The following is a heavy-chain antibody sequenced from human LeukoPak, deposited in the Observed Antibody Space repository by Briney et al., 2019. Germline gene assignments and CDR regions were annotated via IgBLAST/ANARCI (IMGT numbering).Heavy chain of an antibody. Sequence: GRSLRLSCAASGFTFGDYAMHWVRQAPGKGLEWVSGISWNSGSIGYADSVKGRFTISRDNAKNSLDLQMNSLRVEDTAVYYCARARAGIQAGFDYWGQGTLVTVSS. CDR3: ARARAGIQAGFDY. J-gene: IGHJ4*02. CDR1: GFTFGDYA. CDR2: ISWNSGSI. V-gene: IGHV3-9*01. D-gene: IGHD1-1*01.